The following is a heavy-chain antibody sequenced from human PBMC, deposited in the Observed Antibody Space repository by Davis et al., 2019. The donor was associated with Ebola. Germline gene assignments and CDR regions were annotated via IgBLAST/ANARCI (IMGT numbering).Heavy chain of an antibody. Sequence: GESLKISCAASGFSFSNYAMTWVRQAPGKGLVWVSAISGSGGVTYYADSVKARFTISRDNSRNTHYLQMNSLRAEDTAVYYCARGWWGGAGYWGQGTLVTVSS. CDR3: ARGWWGGAGY. D-gene: IGHD1-26*01. J-gene: IGHJ4*02. V-gene: IGHV3-23*01. CDR1: GFSFSNYA. CDR2: ISGSGGVT.